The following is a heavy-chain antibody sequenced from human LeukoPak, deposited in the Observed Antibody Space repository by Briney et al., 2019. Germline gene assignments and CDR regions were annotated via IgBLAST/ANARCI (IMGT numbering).Heavy chain of an antibody. J-gene: IGHJ4*02. CDR1: GFTFSSYW. CDR3: ARLGYGDPYYFDF. CDR2: IKEDGSEK. D-gene: IGHD4-17*01. V-gene: IGHV3-7*05. Sequence: GGSLRLSCAASGFTFSSYWMTWVRQAPGKGLEWVANIKEDGSEKYYVDSVKGRFTISRDNAKNSLYLQMNSLRAEDTAVYYCARLGYGDPYYFDFWGQGTLVTVSS.